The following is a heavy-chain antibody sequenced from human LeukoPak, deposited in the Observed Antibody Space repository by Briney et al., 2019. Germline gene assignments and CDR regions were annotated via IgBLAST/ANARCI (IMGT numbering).Heavy chain of an antibody. D-gene: IGHD4-17*01. J-gene: IGHJ6*02. V-gene: IGHV3-11*01. CDR2: ISSSGSTI. CDR3: ARRKPGHTAGHGMDV. Sequence: GGSLRLSCAASGFTVSSNYMSWVRQAPGKGLEWVSYISSSGSTIYYADSVKGRFTISRDNAKNSLYLQMNSLRAEDTAVYYCARRKPGHTAGHGMDVWGQGTTVTVSS. CDR1: GFTVSSNY.